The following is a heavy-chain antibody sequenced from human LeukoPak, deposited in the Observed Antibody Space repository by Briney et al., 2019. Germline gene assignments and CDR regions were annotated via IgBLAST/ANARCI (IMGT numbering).Heavy chain of an antibody. Sequence: SETLSLTCTASGGSISSSSYYWGWIRQPPGKGLEWIGTICYSGSTYYNPSLKSRVTISVDTSKNQFSLKLTSVTAADTAVYYCARHGQQLNWFDPWGQGTLVTVSS. CDR1: GGSISSSSYY. D-gene: IGHD6-13*01. CDR3: ARHGQQLNWFDP. CDR2: ICYSGST. V-gene: IGHV4-39*01. J-gene: IGHJ5*02.